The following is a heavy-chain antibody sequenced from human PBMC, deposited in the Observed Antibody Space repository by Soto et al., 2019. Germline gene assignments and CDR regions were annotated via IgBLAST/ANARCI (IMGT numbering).Heavy chain of an antibody. CDR3: ARTDGYEIEY. CDR1: GYSFVSYG. Sequence: PAESPQISCQWSGYSFVSYGIAGVRQMPGKGLEWMGSIYPGDSDTTESPSFQGQVTMSVEKSITTVYLQWSSLKASDTAMYYCARTDGYEIEYWGQGTLVTVSS. V-gene: IGHV5-51*06. CDR2: IYPGDSDT. D-gene: IGHD2-21*01. J-gene: IGHJ4*02.